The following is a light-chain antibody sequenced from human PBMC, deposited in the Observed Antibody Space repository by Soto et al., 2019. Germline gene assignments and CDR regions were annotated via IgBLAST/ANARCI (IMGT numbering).Light chain of an antibody. V-gene: IGKV1-5*03. J-gene: IGKJ1*01. CDR3: QHYNSYSEA. CDR2: KAS. Sequence: DIQLTQSPSTLSASVGDRVTITCRASQTVNKWLAWYQQQPGKAPNLLIYKASTLRSGVPSRFSGSGSGTEFTLTISSLQPDDFATYYCQHYNSYSEAFGQGTKVDIK. CDR1: QTVNKW.